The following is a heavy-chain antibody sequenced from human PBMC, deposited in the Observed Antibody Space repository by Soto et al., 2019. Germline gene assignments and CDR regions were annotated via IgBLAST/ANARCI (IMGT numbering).Heavy chain of an antibody. CDR1: GFTFSSYE. D-gene: IGHD6-6*01. Sequence: EVQLVESGGGLVQPGGSLRLSCAASGFTFSSYEMNWVRQAPGKGLEWVSYISSSGSTIYYADSVKGRFTISRVNAKNSLYLQMNSLRAEDTAVYYCARSIAARGLGGMDVWGQGTTVTVSS. V-gene: IGHV3-48*03. CDR2: ISSSGSTI. J-gene: IGHJ6*02. CDR3: ARSIAARGLGGMDV.